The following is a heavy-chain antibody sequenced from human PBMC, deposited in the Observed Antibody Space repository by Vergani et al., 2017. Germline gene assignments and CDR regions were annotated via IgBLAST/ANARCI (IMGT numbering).Heavy chain of an antibody. D-gene: IGHD7-27*01. J-gene: IGHJ6*03. Sequence: QVQLVQSGAEVKKPGSSVKVSCKASGGTFSSYAISWVRQAPGQGLEWMGRIIPILGIANYAQKFQGSVTITADKSTSTAYLELSSLRSEDTAVYYCATTNWGSGGGSPTPTPYYYYYMDVWGKGTTVTVSS. CDR3: ATTNWGSGGGSPTPTPYYYYYMDV. V-gene: IGHV1-69*04. CDR1: GGTFSSYA. CDR2: IIPILGIA.